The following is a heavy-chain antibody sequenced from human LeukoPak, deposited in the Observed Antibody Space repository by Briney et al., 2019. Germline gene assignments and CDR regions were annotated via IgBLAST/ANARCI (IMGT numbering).Heavy chain of an antibody. D-gene: IGHD1-26*01. CDR3: AKKPAKMYSGTPFDY. J-gene: IGHJ4*02. V-gene: IGHV3-23*01. CDR1: GLTFSNYA. CDR2: ISDSGGST. Sequence: PGGSLRLSCAASGLTFSNYAMSWVRQAPGKGLEWVSGISDSGGSTYYADSVKGRFTISRDNSKNTLYLQMNSLRAEDTAVYYCAKKPAKMYSGTPFDYWGQGTLVTVSS.